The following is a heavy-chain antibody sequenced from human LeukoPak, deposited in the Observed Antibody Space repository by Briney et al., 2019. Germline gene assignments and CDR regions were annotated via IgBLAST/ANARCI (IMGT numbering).Heavy chain of an antibody. CDR3: AKALAPTQLWFSY. J-gene: IGHJ4*02. Sequence: PGGSLRLSCAASGFTFSTSVMSWVRQAPGKGLEWVSLISGSGGSTYYADSVKGRFTISRDNSKITLYLQMNSLRAEDTAVYYCAKALAPTQLWFSYWGQGTLVTVSS. V-gene: IGHV3-23*01. CDR1: GFTFSTSV. CDR2: ISGSGGST. D-gene: IGHD5-18*01.